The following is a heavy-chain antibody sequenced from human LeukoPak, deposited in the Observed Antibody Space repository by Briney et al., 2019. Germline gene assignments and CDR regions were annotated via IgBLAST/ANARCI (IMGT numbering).Heavy chain of an antibody. D-gene: IGHD1-26*01. Sequence: SQTLSLTCTVSGGSISSGSYYWSWIRQPAGKGLEWIGRIYTSGGTNYNPSLKSRVTISVDTSKNQFSPKLSSVTAADTAVYYCARALVGATGAFDIWGQGTMVTVSS. CDR3: ARALVGATGAFDI. V-gene: IGHV4-61*02. J-gene: IGHJ3*02. CDR2: IYTSGGT. CDR1: GGSISSGSYY.